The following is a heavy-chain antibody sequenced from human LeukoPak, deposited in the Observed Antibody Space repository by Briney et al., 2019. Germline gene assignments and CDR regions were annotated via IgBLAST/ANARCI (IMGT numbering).Heavy chain of an antibody. CDR1: GFTFSSYW. Sequence: GGSLRLSRAASGFTFSSYWMSWVRQAPGKGLEWVANIKQDGSEKYYVDSVKGRFTISRDNAKNSLYLQMNSLRAEDTAVYYCARDTASYQLLDAFDIWGQGTMVTVSS. CDR3: ARDTASYQLLDAFDI. D-gene: IGHD2-2*01. CDR2: IKQDGSEK. V-gene: IGHV3-7*01. J-gene: IGHJ3*02.